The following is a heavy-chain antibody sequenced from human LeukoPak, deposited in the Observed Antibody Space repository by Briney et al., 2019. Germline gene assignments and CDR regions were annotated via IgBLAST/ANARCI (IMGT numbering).Heavy chain of an antibody. CDR3: ATHSGNYYLGALDV. V-gene: IGHV1-24*01. D-gene: IGHD1-26*01. CDR2: FDPEDGET. Sequence: ASVKVSCKVSGYTLTELPVHWVRQAPGKGLEWMGGFDPEDGETIYAQKFQGRVTMTEDTSTDTTYMELSSLRSEDTAVYYCATHSGNYYLGALDVWGQGTMVTVSS. CDR1: GYTLTELP. J-gene: IGHJ3*01.